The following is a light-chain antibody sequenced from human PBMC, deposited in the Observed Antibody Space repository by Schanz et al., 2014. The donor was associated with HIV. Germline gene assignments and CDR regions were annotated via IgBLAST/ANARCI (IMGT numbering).Light chain of an antibody. Sequence: QSVLTQPPSVSGAPGQRVTISCTGSSSNIGAGYDVHWYQQLPGTAPKLLIYGNDKRPAGVPDRFSGSLSGTTASLTISGLQAEDEADYYCCSYAGRYTFYVFGTGTKLTVL. CDR1: SSNIGAGYD. CDR2: GND. J-gene: IGLJ1*01. V-gene: IGLV1-40*01. CDR3: CSYAGRYTFYV.